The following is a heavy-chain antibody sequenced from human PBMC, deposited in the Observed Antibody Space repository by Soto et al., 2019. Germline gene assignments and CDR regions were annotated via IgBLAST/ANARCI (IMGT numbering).Heavy chain of an antibody. CDR1: GFSISSFGYY. CDR2: IYYSGST. Sequence: SGTLSLTCTFSGFSISSFGYYWSCIRQHPGKGLELIGYIYYSGSTYYNPSLKSRVIISVDTSNNQFSLKLSSVTAADTAVYYCARLDDFWPGYVESWGHRTLV. D-gene: IGHD3-3*01. J-gene: IGHJ4*01. V-gene: IGHV4-31*03. CDR3: ARLDDFWPGYVES.